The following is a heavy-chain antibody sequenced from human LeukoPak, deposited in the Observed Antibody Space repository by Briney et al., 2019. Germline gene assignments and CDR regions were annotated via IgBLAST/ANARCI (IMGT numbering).Heavy chain of an antibody. CDR3: ARGGYDFWSGGGFDP. Sequence: GSLSLSCAASGFTFSSYWMHWVRQAPGKGLVWASRINSDGSSTSYADSVKGRFTISRDNAKNTLYLQMNSLRAEDTAVYYCARGGYDFWSGGGFDPWGQGTLVTVSS. J-gene: IGHJ5*02. D-gene: IGHD3-3*01. CDR1: GFTFSSYW. CDR2: INSDGSST. V-gene: IGHV3-74*01.